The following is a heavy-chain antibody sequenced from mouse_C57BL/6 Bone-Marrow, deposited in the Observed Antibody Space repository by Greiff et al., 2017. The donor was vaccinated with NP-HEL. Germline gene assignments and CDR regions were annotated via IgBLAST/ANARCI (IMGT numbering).Heavy chain of an antibody. CDR2: INPYNGGT. CDR3: AGGDGNYFDY. D-gene: IGHD2-1*01. Sequence: EVQLQQSGPVLVKPGASVKMSCKASGYTFTDYYMNWVKQSHGKSLEWIGVINPYNGGTSYNQQFKGKATLTVDKSSSTAYMELNSLTSEDSAVYYCAGGDGNYFDYWGQGTTLTVSS. J-gene: IGHJ2*01. CDR1: GYTFTDYY. V-gene: IGHV1-19*01.